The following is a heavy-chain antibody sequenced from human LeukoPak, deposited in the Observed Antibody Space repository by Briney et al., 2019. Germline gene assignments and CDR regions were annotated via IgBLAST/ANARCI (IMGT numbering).Heavy chain of an antibody. V-gene: IGHV4-39*01. D-gene: IGHD3-22*01. Sequence: NPSETLSLTCTVSGGSISSSSYYWGWIRQPPGKGLEWIGSIYYSGSTYYNPSLKSRVTISVDTSKNQFSLKLSPVTAADTAVYYCARISRGYYYGWLWYYFDYWGQGTLVTVSS. J-gene: IGHJ4*02. CDR1: GGSISSSSYY. CDR2: IYYSGST. CDR3: ARISRGYYYGWLWYYFDY.